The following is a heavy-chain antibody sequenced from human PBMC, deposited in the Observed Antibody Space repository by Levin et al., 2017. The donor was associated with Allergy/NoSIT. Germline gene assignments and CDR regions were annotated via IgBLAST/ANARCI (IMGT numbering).Heavy chain of an antibody. V-gene: IGHV3-74*01. J-gene: IGHJ2*01. CDR1: EFTFRGYW. D-gene: IGHD2-8*01. Sequence: GLSLRLSCAASEFTFRGYWMHWVRQAPGKGLVWFALLSLLFLPPPSSSSFQGRFTISRDNAKNTLHLQMNSLRAEDTAVYYCARAATYYYTDGYPGPLDLWGRGTLVTVSS. CDR3: ARAATYYYTDGYPGPLDL. CDR2: LSLLFLPP.